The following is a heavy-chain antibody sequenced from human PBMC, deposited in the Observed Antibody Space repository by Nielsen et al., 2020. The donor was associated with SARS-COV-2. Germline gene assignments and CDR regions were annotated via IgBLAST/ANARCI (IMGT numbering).Heavy chain of an antibody. CDR3: ARVNHDYGDLGGGYFDY. V-gene: IGHV3-48*01. CDR1: GFTFSSYS. J-gene: IGHJ4*02. Sequence: GESLKISCAASGFTFSSYSMNWVRQAPGKGLEWVSYISSSSSTIYYADSVKGRFTISRDNAKNSLYLQMNSLRAEDTAVYYCARVNHDYGDLGGGYFDYWGQGTLVTVSS. D-gene: IGHD4-17*01. CDR2: ISSSSSTI.